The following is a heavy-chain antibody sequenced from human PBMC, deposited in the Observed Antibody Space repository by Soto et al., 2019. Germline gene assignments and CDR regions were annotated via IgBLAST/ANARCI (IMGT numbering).Heavy chain of an antibody. D-gene: IGHD5-12*01. CDR3: ASQEMATKNVDAFDI. CDR1: GYSFSDTW. J-gene: IGHJ3*02. CDR2: IYPGDSDT. Sequence: PGESLKISCKGSGYSFSDTWINWVRQMPGKGLEWMGIIYPGDSDTRYSPSFQGQVTISADKSISTAYLQWSSLKASDTAMYYCASQEMATKNVDAFDIWGQGTMVTVSS. V-gene: IGHV5-51*01.